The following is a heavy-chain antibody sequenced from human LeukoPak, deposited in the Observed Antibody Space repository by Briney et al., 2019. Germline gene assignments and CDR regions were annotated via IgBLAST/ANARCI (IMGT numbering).Heavy chain of an antibody. CDR2: IKSKTDGGTT. D-gene: IGHD3-3*01. Sequence: PGGSLRLSCAASGFTFSNAWMSWVRQAPGKGLEWVGRIKSKTDGGTTDYAAPVKGRFTISRDDSKNTLYLQMNSLKTEDTAVYYCTTDPLPWGGFLAWNFDYWGQGTLVTVSS. J-gene: IGHJ4*02. V-gene: IGHV3-15*01. CDR3: TTDPLPWGGFLAWNFDY. CDR1: GFTFSNAW.